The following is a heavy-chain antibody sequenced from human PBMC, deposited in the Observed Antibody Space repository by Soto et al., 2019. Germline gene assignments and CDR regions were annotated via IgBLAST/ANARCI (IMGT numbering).Heavy chain of an antibody. CDR3: AKFFGAFDI. J-gene: IGHJ3*02. Sequence: GGSLRLSCAASGVTFSENYMSWIRQAPGKGLEWVSYIRNSGSHMYYADSVKGRFTISRDNAKNSLYLQMNSLRAEDTAVYYCAKFFGAFDIWGQGIMVTVSS. D-gene: IGHD3-10*01. CDR2: IRNSGSHM. V-gene: IGHV3-11*01. CDR1: GVTFSENY.